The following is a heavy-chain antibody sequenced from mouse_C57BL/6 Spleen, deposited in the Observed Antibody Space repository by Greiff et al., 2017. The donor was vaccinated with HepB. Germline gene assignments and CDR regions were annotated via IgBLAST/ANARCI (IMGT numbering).Heavy chain of an antibody. J-gene: IGHJ4*01. CDR2: ISSGSSTI. V-gene: IGHV5-17*01. Sequence: EVKLVESGGGLVKPGGSLKLSCAASGFTFSDYGMHWVRQAPEKGLEWVAYISSGSSTIYYADTVKGRFTISRDNAKNTLCLQMTSLRSEDTAMYYCARRDDYAMDYWGQGTSVTVSS. CDR3: ARRDDYAMDY. D-gene: IGHD3-3*01. CDR1: GFTFSDYG.